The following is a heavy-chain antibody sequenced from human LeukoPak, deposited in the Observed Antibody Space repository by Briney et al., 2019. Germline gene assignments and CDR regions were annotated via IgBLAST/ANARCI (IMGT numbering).Heavy chain of an antibody. CDR3: AKEAYYYDSSGFYYGGAFDI. CDR2: IAYDGSNK. V-gene: IGHV3-30*18. D-gene: IGHD3-22*01. CDR1: GFTFSSYG. J-gene: IGHJ3*02. Sequence: QPGRSLRLSCAASGFTFSSYGMHWVRQAPGKGLEWVALIAYDGSNKYYADSVKGRLTISRDNSKNTLCLQVNSLRAEDTAVYYCAKEAYYYDSSGFYYGGAFDIWGQGTMVTVSS.